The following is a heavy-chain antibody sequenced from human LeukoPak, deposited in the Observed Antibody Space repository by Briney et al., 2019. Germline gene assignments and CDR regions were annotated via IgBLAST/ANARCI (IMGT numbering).Heavy chain of an antibody. CDR3: AKDSAAGELRREYYFDY. CDR1: GFTFSSYA. J-gene: IGHJ4*02. V-gene: IGHV3-23*01. D-gene: IGHD1-26*01. CDR2: ISGSGDSA. Sequence: GGSLRLSCAASGFTFSSYAMSWVRQAPGKGLEWVSSISGSGDSAYYADSVKGRFTISRDNSKNTLFLQMNTLRAEDTAVYYCAKDSAAGELRREYYFDYWGQGTLVTVSS.